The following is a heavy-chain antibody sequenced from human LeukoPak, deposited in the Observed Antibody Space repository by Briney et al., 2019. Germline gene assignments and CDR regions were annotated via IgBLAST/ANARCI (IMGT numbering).Heavy chain of an antibody. D-gene: IGHD4-23*01. CDR1: GGSISSYY. J-gene: IGHJ5*02. CDR3: ARDRYGGLNWFDP. CDR2: IYYSGST. V-gene: IGHV4-59*01. Sequence: SETLSLTCTVSGGSISSYYWSWIRQPPGKGLEWIGYIYYSGSTNYNPSLKSRVTIPVDTSKNQFSLKLSSVTAADTAVYYCARDRYGGLNWFDPWGQGTLVTVSS.